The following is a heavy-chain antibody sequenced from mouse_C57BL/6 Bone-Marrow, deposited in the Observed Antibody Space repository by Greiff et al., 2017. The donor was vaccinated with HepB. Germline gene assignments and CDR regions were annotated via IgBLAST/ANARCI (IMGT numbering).Heavy chain of an antibody. CDR2: IDPETGGT. CDR1: GYTFTDYE. CDR3: TNYGNYGFAY. J-gene: IGHJ3*01. V-gene: IGHV1-15*01. Sequence: QVQLQQSGAELVRPGASVTLSCKASGYTFTDYEMHWVKQTPVHGLEWIGAIDPETGGTAYNQKFKGKAILTADKSSSTAYMELRSLTSEDSAVYYCTNYGNYGFAYWGQGTLVTVSA. D-gene: IGHD2-1*01.